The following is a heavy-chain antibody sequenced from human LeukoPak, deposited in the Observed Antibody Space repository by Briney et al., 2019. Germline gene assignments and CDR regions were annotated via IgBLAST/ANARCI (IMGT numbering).Heavy chain of an antibody. CDR1: GGSISTYY. D-gene: IGHD3-10*01. CDR2: IYSSGST. J-gene: IGHJ5*02. CDR3: ARSRSRGNWFDP. Sequence: PSETLSLTCTVSGGSISTYYWSWIRQPAGKGLEWIGRIYSSGSTNYNPSLKSRVTMSIDTSKNQFSLQLSSVTAADTAVYYCARSRSRGNWFDPWGQGTLVTVSS. V-gene: IGHV4-4*07.